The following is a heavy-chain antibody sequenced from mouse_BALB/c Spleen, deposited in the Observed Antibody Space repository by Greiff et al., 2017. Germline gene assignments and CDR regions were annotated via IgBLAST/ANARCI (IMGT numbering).Heavy chain of an antibody. CDR3: ARDYGSSSYAMDY. J-gene: IGHJ4*01. V-gene: IGHV1S135*01. CDR2: IDPYNGGT. D-gene: IGHD1-1*01. CDR1: GYAFTSYN. Sequence: VQLKESGPELVKPGASVKVSCKASGYAFTSYNMYWVKQSHGKSLEWIGYIDPYNGGTSYNQKFKGKATLTVDKSSSTAYMHLNSLTSEDSAVYYCARDYGSSSYAMDYWGQGTSVTVSS.